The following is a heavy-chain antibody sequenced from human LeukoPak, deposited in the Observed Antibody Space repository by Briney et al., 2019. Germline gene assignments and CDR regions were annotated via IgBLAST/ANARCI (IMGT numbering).Heavy chain of an antibody. V-gene: IGHV3-30*02. D-gene: IGHD3-22*01. CDR1: GFTVTSYD. CDR3: AKDIAYYYDSSGPLFDN. CDR2: IRHDGGNK. Sequence: PGGSLRLSCAASGFTVTSYDMHWVRQAPGKGLEWVAFIRHDGGNKYYTDSVKGRFTISRDNSKNTLYPQMNSLRAEDTAVYYCAKDIAYYYDSSGPLFDNWGQGTLVTVSS. J-gene: IGHJ4*02.